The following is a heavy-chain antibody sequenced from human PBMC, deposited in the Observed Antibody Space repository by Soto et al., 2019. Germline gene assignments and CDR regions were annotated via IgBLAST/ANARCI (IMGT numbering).Heavy chain of an antibody. J-gene: IGHJ4*02. CDR3: ARVCSSPSDRIAY. V-gene: IGHV4-34*01. D-gene: IGHD6-13*01. CDR1: GGSFSGYY. Sequence: SETLSLTCAVYGGSFSGYYWSWIRQPPGKGLEWIGEINHSGSTNYNPSLKSRVTISVDTSKNQFSLKLSSVTAADTAVYYCARVCSSPSDRIAYWGQGTLVTVSS. CDR2: INHSGST.